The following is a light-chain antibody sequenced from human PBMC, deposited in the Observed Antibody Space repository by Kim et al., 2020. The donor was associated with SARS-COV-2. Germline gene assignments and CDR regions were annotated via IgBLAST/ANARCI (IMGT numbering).Light chain of an antibody. V-gene: IGLV3-21*04. CDR1: NIGSKS. CDR2: YDS. CDR3: QVWDSSSDHPKV. Sequence: SYELTQPPSVSVAPGKTARITCGGNNIGSKSVHWYQQKPGQAPVLVIYYDSDRPSGIPERFSGSNSGNTATLTISRVEAWDEADYYCQVWDSSSDHPKVFGGGTKLTVL. J-gene: IGLJ2*01.